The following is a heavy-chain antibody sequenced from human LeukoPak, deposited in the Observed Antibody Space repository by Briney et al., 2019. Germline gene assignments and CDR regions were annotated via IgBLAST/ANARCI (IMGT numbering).Heavy chain of an antibody. J-gene: IGHJ4*02. CDR2: ISGSGGST. V-gene: IGHV3-23*01. CDR3: ARDDYYDVSGLDY. CDR1: GFTFSSYG. Sequence: GGTLRLSCAASGFTFSSYGMSWVRQAPGKGLEWVSAISGSGGSTYYADSVKGRFTISRDNSKNTLYLQMNSLRAEDTAVYYCARDDYYDVSGLDYWGQGTLVTVSS. D-gene: IGHD3-22*01.